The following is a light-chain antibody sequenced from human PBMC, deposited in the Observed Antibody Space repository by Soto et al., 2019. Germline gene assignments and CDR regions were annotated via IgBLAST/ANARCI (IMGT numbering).Light chain of an antibody. CDR2: GDY. Sequence: NFMLTQPHSVSESPGKTVTISCTRSSGSIASSYVQWYQQRPGSAPTTVIYGDYQRPSGVPVRFSGSIDSSSNSASLTISGLKTEDETDYYCQSYDSSTVVFGGGTKLTVL. V-gene: IGLV6-57*04. CDR1: SGSIASSY. J-gene: IGLJ2*01. CDR3: QSYDSSTVV.